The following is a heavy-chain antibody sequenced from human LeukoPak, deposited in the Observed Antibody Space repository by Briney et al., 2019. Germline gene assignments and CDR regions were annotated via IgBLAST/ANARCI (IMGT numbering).Heavy chain of an antibody. CDR3: GSGSTWLP. D-gene: IGHD6-13*01. Sequence: GGSLRLSCAASGFNFSIYWMSWVRQAPGKGLEWVANIKQDGSEKYYVDSVRGRFTISRDNAKNSLYLQMTCLRAEDTAVYYCGSGSTWLPRGQGTLVTVSS. J-gene: IGHJ4*02. CDR2: IKQDGSEK. CDR1: GFNFSIYW. V-gene: IGHV3-7*01.